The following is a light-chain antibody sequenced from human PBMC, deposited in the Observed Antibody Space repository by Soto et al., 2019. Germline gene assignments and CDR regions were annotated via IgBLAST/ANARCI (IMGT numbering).Light chain of an antibody. CDR2: DVS. CDR1: SSDVGTYNY. J-gene: IGLJ1*01. Sequence: QSALTQPASVSGSPGQSITISCTGTSSDVGTYNYVSWYQQHPGKAPKLIIYDVSNRPSGVSNRFSGSKSGNTASLTISGLKAEDEADYSCSSYTSSSTLYVFATGTKLTVL. CDR3: SSYTSSSTLYV. V-gene: IGLV2-14*01.